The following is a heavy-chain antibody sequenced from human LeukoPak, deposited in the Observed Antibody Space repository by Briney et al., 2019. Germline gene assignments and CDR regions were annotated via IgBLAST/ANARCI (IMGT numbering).Heavy chain of an antibody. CDR2: IYYSGST. Sequence: SETLSLTCTVSGGSISSGDYYWSWIRQPPGKGPEWIGYIYYSGSTYYNPSLKSRLTISADTSKNQFSLKLSSVTAADTAVYYCARQTGYSGYDPDFWGQGTLVAVSS. CDR3: ARQTGYSGYDPDF. CDR1: GGSISSGDYY. D-gene: IGHD5-12*01. V-gene: IGHV4-30-4*01. J-gene: IGHJ4*02.